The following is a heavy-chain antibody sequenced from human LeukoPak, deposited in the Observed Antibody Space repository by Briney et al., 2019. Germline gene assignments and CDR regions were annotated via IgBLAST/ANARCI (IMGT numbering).Heavy chain of an antibody. D-gene: IGHD1-1*01. Sequence: GGSPRLSCAASGFNFRNYWMHWVRQAPGKGLVWVSRINSDGSCTSCADSVKGRFTISRDNAENTLYLQINSLRAEDAAVYYCATDEAATGRLDYWGQGTLVTDSS. V-gene: IGHV3-74*01. J-gene: IGHJ4*02. CDR2: INSDGSCT. CDR1: GFNFRNYW. CDR3: ATDEAATGRLDY.